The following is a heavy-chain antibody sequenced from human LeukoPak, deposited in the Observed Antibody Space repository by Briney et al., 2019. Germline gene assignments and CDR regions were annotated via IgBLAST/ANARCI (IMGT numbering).Heavy chain of an antibody. CDR1: GYTFTIYG. D-gene: IGHD2-2*01. Sequence: ASVKVSCKASGYTFTIYGITWVRQAPGQGLEWMGWISAYNGNTNYAQKLQGRVTMTTDTSTSTAYMELKSLRSDDTAVYYCARAPYCSSSSCPGYFQHWGQAPWSPSPQ. J-gene: IGHJ1*01. V-gene: IGHV1-18*01. CDR3: ARAPYCSSSSCPGYFQH. CDR2: ISAYNGNT.